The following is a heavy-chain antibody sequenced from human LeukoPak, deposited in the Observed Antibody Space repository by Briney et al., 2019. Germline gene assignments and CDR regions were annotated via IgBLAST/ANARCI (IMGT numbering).Heavy chain of an antibody. Sequence: PGGSLRLSCAASGFTFSSYGMHWVRQAPGKGLEWVAFIRYDGSNKYYADSVKGRFTISRDNSKNTLYLQMNSLRAEDTAVYYCAKATAIFGVVIYNAFDIWGQGTMVTVSP. V-gene: IGHV3-30*02. CDR3: AKATAIFGVVIYNAFDI. CDR2: IRYDGSNK. CDR1: GFTFSSYG. J-gene: IGHJ3*02. D-gene: IGHD3-3*01.